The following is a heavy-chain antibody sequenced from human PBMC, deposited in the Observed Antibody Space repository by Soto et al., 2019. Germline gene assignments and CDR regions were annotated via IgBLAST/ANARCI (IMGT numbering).Heavy chain of an antibody. J-gene: IGHJ4*02. D-gene: IGHD3-9*01. CDR1: GFTFSSYE. CDR3: ARENYDILTGYQVSFDY. V-gene: IGHV3-48*03. Sequence: PGGALRLSCAASGFTFSSYEINWVRQAPGKGLEWVSYISSSGSTIYYADSVKGRFTISRDNAKNSLYLQMNSLRAEDTAVYYCARENYDILTGYQVSFDYWGQGTLVTVSS. CDR2: ISSSGSTI.